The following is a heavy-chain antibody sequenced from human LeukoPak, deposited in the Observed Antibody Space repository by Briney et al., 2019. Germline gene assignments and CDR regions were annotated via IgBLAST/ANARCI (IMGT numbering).Heavy chain of an antibody. CDR1: GYTFTGYY. CDR3: ARGMATIRSKGDWFDP. CDR2: INPNSGGT. J-gene: IGHJ5*02. D-gene: IGHD5-24*01. V-gene: IGHV1-2*02. Sequence: GASVKVSCKASGYTFTGYYMHWVRQAPGQGLEWMGWINPNSGGTNYAQKFQGRVTMTRGTSISTAYMELSRLRSDDTAVYYCARGMATIRSKGDWFDPWGQGTLVTVSS.